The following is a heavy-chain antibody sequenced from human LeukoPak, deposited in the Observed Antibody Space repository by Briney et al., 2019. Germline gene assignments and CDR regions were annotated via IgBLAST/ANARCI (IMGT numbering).Heavy chain of an antibody. CDR1: GFTFSSYW. V-gene: IGHV3-74*01. CDR2: INSDENSS. CDR3: AGTISDAFNI. Sequence: GGSLRLSRAASGFTFSSYWMHWVRQGPGKGLVWVSNINSDENSSTYADSVKGRFTISRDNANNMLYLQMNSLRAEDTAVYYCAGTISDAFNIWGQGTVVTVSS. J-gene: IGHJ3*02. D-gene: IGHD3-3*02.